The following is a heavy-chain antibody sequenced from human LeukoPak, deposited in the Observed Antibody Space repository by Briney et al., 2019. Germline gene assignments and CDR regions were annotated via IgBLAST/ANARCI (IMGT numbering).Heavy chain of an antibody. Sequence: GASVKVSCKASGGTFSSYVISWVRQAPGQGLEWMGGIIPIFGTANYAQKFQGRVTITADESTSTAYMELSSLRSEDTAVYYCARATYYYDSSGHLKMDWFDPWGQGTLVTVSS. CDR2: IIPIFGTA. D-gene: IGHD3-22*01. J-gene: IGHJ5*02. V-gene: IGHV1-69*13. CDR1: GGTFSSYV. CDR3: ARATYYYDSSGHLKMDWFDP.